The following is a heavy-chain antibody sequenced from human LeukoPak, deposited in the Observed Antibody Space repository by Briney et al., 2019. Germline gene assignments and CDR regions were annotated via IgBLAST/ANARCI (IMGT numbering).Heavy chain of an antibody. CDR1: GYTFTNYY. CDR3: ARDPSRGWFDYYYYYGMDV. CDR2: INPSGGST. V-gene: IGHV1-46*01. J-gene: IGHJ6*02. D-gene: IGHD6-19*01. Sequence: VASVKVSCKASGYTFTNYYMHWVRQAPGQGLEWMGIINPSGGSTSYAQKFQGRVTMTRDTSTSTVYMELSSLRSEDTAVYYCARDPSRGWFDYYYYYGMDVWGQGTTVTVSS.